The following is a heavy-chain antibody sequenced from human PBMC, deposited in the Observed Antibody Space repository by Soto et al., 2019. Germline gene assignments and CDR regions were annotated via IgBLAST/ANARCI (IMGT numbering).Heavy chain of an antibody. V-gene: IGHV1-69*02. D-gene: IGHD3-16*02. CDR3: ARLSPIPFDI. CDR2: IIPILGIA. J-gene: IGHJ3*02. CDR1: GGTFSSYT. Sequence: QVQLVQSGAEVKKPGSSVKVSCKASGGTFSSYTISWVRQAPGQGLEWMGRIIPILGIANYAQKFQGRVTITADKSTSTAYMELSSLRSEDTAVYYCARLSPIPFDIWGQGTKVTVSS.